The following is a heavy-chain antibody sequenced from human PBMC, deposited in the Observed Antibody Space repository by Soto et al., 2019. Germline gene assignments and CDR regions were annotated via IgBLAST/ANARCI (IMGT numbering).Heavy chain of an antibody. CDR2: IFYSGNT. CDR3: ARHYSGSYYSHWFDP. CDR1: GDSVSSGSYY. V-gene: IGHV4-61*01. Sequence: WETLSLTCSVSGDSVSSGSYYWSWVRQPPGKGLEWIGYIFYSGNTNYNPSLQSRVTISVDTSKNQFSLKLRSVTAADTAMYYCARHYSGSYYSHWFDPWGQGTLVTVSS. J-gene: IGHJ5*02. D-gene: IGHD1-26*01.